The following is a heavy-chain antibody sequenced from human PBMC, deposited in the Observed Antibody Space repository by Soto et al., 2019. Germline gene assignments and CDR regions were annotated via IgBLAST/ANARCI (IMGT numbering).Heavy chain of an antibody. CDR1: GGSIINYY. J-gene: IGHJ5*02. CDR2: IYYSDSI. CDR3: ARETYGDYVGYFDP. V-gene: IGHV4-59*01. D-gene: IGHD4-17*01. Sequence: SETLSLTCTVSGGSIINYYWSWIRQPPGKGLEWIGYIYYSDSINYNPSLKSRVIISDDTSKNQFFLRLSSVTAADTAVYYCARETYGDYVGYFDPWGQGIQVTVSS.